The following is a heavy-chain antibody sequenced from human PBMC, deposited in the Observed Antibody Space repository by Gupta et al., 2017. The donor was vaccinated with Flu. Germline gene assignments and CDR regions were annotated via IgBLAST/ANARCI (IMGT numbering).Heavy chain of an antibody. CDR3: ARGKVVYYYYYYMDV. V-gene: IGHV4-34*01. D-gene: IGHD2-21*01. CDR2: INHSGST. J-gene: IGHJ6*03. Sequence: QPPGKGLEWIGEINHSGSTNYNPSLKSRVTISVDTSKNQFSLKLSSVTAADTAVYYCARGKVVYYYYYYMDVWGKGTTVTVSS.